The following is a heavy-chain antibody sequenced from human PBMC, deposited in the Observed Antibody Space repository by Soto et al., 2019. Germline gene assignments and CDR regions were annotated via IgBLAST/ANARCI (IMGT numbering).Heavy chain of an antibody. Sequence: SLTCAVSGGSISSGGYSWSWIRQPPGKGLEWIGYIYHSGSTYYNPSLKSRVTISVDRSKNQFSLKLSSVTAADTAVYYCARGTGYGGIDYWGQGTLVTVSS. J-gene: IGHJ4*02. CDR3: ARGTGYGGIDY. CDR2: IYHSGST. D-gene: IGHD2-15*01. CDR1: GGSISSGGYS. V-gene: IGHV4-30-2*01.